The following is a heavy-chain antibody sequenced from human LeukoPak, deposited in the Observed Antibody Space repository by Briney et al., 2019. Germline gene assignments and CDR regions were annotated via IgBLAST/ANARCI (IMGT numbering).Heavy chain of an antibody. J-gene: IGHJ3*02. CDR2: IRYDESTK. D-gene: IGHD2-15*01. CDR1: GFTFSRYG. CDR3: ARVPHGWWELKGDAFDI. V-gene: IGHV3-30*02. Sequence: GGSLRLSCAASGFTFSRYGMHWVRQAPGKGLEWVAFIRYDESTKYYADSVKGRFTISRDNAKNSLYLQMNSLRAEDTAVYYCARVPHGWWELKGDAFDIWGQGTMVTVSS.